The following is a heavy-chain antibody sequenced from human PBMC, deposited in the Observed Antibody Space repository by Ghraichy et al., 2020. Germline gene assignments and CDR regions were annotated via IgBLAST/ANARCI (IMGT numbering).Heavy chain of an antibody. J-gene: IGHJ5*02. CDR1: GYTFTGYY. CDR3: AREIDSSGYPWFDP. Sequence: ASVKVSCKASGYTFTGYYMHWVRQAPGQGLEWMGWINPNSGGTNYAQKFQGRVTMTRDTSISTAYMELSRLRSDDTAVYYCAREIDSSGYPWFDPWGQGTLVTVSS. V-gene: IGHV1-2*02. D-gene: IGHD3-22*01. CDR2: INPNSGGT.